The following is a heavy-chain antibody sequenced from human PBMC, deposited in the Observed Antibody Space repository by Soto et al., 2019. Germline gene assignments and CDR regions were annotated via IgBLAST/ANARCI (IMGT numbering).Heavy chain of an antibody. CDR2: IYHSGST. CDR3: ARGDNYGDYVDY. Sequence: LSLTCAVSGGSISSGGYSWSWIRQPPGKGLEWIGYIYHSGSTYYNPSLKSRVTISVDRSKNQFSLKLSSVTAADTAVYYCARGDNYGDYVDYWGQGTLVTVSS. V-gene: IGHV4-30-2*01. D-gene: IGHD4-17*01. J-gene: IGHJ4*02. CDR1: GGSISSGGYS.